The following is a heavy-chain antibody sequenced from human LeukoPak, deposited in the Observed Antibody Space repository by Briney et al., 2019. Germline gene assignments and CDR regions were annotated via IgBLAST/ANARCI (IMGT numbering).Heavy chain of an antibody. J-gene: IGHJ4*02. CDR1: GFTFSSYW. Sequence: PAGSLTLSSAASGFTFSSYWMHWVRQAPGKGLVWVSRISSDATISNYADSVRGRFTISRDNARNTLYLQMNSLRAEDTAVYYCALFLPLTNWGQGNLVTVSS. CDR2: ISSDATIS. CDR3: ALFLPLTN. V-gene: IGHV3-74*01. D-gene: IGHD3-9*01.